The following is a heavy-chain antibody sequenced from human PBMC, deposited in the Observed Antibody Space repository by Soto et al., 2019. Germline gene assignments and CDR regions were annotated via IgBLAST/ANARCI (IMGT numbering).Heavy chain of an antibody. J-gene: IGHJ4*02. D-gene: IGHD6-13*01. CDR1: GGSVSSGSYY. CDR2: IYYSGST. V-gene: IGHV4-61*01. CDR3: AREPISVGSSWYSGRGY. Sequence: PSETLSLTCTVSGGSVSSGSYYWSWIRQPPGKGLEWIGYIYYSGSTNYNPSLKSRVTISVDTSKNQFSLKLSSVTAADTAVDYCAREPISVGSSWYSGRGYWGQGTQVTVSS.